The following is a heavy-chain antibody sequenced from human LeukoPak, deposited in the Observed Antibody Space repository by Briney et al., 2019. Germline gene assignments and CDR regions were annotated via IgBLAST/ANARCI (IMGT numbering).Heavy chain of an antibody. CDR1: GGSISSYY. D-gene: IGHD6-19*01. CDR2: IYYSGST. V-gene: IGHV4-59*01. CDR3: AGLIAVAGTGFDY. J-gene: IGHJ4*02. Sequence: SETLSLTCTVSGGSISSYYWSWIRQPPGKGLEWIGYIYYSGSTNYNPSLKSRVTISVDTSKNQFSLKLSSVTAADTAVYYRAGLIAVAGTGFDYWGQGTLVTVSS.